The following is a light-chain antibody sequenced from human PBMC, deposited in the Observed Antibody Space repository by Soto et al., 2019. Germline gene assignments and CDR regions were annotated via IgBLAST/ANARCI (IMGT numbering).Light chain of an antibody. V-gene: IGKV1-39*01. CDR3: QQSYNSPPT. J-gene: IGKJ1*01. CDR2: AAS. Sequence: DIQMTQSPSSLSASVGDAVTITCRAGHSIGTYLSWYQLKPGKPPRLLIYAASSLQTGVPSRFSGSGSGTDFPLTITGLQPEDFATYSCQQSYNSPPTFGQGTRV. CDR1: HSIGTY.